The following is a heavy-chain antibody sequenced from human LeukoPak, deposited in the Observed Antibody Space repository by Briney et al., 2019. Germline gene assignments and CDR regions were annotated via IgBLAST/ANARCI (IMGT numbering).Heavy chain of an antibody. CDR3: ASPSGYSYVTAREYYYYGMDV. J-gene: IGHJ6*02. CDR1: RGTFSSYA. V-gene: IGHV1-69*13. D-gene: IGHD5-18*01. CDR2: IIPIFCTA. Sequence: SVTVSCTASRGTFSSYAISWVRQAPGQGLEWMGGIIPIFCTANYAQKFQGRVTITAHESTSTAYMKLSSLRSEDTAVYYCASPSGYSYVTAREYYYYGMDVWGQGTTVTVSS.